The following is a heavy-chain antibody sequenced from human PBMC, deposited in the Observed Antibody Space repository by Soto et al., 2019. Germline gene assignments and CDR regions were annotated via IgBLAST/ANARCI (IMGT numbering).Heavy chain of an antibody. D-gene: IGHD5-12*01. CDR3: ARVWGGYDPWSYYYYYMDV. Sequence: PGGSLRLSCAASGFTFSSYAMSWVRQAPGKGPEWVANIKQDGSEKYYVDSVKGRFTISRDNAKNSLYLQMNSLRAEDTAVYYCARVWGGYDPWSYYYYYMDVWGKGTTVTVSS. J-gene: IGHJ6*03. CDR1: GFTFSSYA. CDR2: IKQDGSEK. V-gene: IGHV3-7*01.